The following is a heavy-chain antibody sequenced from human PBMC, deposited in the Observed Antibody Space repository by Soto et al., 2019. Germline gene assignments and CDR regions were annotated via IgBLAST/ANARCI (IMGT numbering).Heavy chain of an antibody. V-gene: IGHV1-18*01. D-gene: IGHD3-3*02. CDR1: GYTFTSYG. J-gene: IGHJ4*02. CDR3: ARGYLHFWSGYKFDY. CDR2: ISAYNGNT. Sequence: ASVKVSCKASGYTFTSYGISWVRQAPGQGLEWMGWISAYNGNTNYAQKLQGRVTMTTDTSTSTAYMELRSLRSDDTAVYYCARGYLHFWSGYKFDYWGQGTLVTVSS.